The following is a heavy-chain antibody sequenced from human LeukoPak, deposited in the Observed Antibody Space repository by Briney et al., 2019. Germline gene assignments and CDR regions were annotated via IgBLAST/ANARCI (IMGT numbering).Heavy chain of an antibody. V-gene: IGHV3-23*01. CDR1: GFTFSSYA. J-gene: IGHJ4*02. CDR3: AKVSYSGYDSDY. CDR2: ISASGGST. Sequence: GGSLRLSCAASGFTFSSYAMSWVRQAPGKGLEWVSGISASGGSTYYADSVKGRFTISRDNSKNTLYLQMNSLRAEDTAVYYCAKVSYSGYDSDYWGQGTLVTVSS. D-gene: IGHD5-12*01.